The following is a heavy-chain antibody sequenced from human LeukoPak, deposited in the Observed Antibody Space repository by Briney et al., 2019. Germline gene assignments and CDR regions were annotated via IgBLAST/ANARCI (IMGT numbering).Heavy chain of an antibody. CDR3: AKDIAVTTSDDAFDI. Sequence: GGSLRLSCAASGFSLRDHYMSWIRQVPGKGPEWVSYISTTGDTIFYADSVKGRFTISRDNAQNSLYLQMNSLRAEDTALYYCAKDIAVTTSDDAFDIWGQGTMVTVSS. V-gene: IGHV3-11*01. CDR1: GFSLRDHY. CDR2: ISTTGDTI. D-gene: IGHD6-19*01. J-gene: IGHJ3*02.